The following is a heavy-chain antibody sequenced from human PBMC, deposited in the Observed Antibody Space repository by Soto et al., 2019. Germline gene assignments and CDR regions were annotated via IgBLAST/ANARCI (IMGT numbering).Heavy chain of an antibody. V-gene: IGHV3-7*04. D-gene: IGHD3-22*01. Sequence: EVQLVESGGGLVQPGGSLRLSCAASGFTFSSYWMSWVRQAPGKGLEWVANIKQDGSEKYYVDSVKGRFTISRDNAKNSLYLQMNSLRGEDTAVYYCARARAGYYDSSGYPLGYWGQGTVVTVSS. CDR1: GFTFSSYW. CDR3: ARARAGYYDSSGYPLGY. J-gene: IGHJ4*02. CDR2: IKQDGSEK.